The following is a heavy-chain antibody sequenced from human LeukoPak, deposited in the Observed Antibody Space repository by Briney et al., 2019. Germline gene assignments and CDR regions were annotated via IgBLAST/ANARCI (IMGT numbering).Heavy chain of an antibody. V-gene: IGHV3-15*01. CDR2: IKSKTDGGTT. J-gene: IGHJ4*02. Sequence: PGGSLRLSCAASGFTFSNAWMSWVRQAPGKGLEWVGRIKSKTDGGTTDYAAPVKGRFAISRDDSKNTLYLQMNSLKTEDTAVYYCTTDSLSYYDFWSGYYTPHFDYWGQGTLVTVSS. CDR3: TTDSLSYYDFWSGYYTPHFDY. D-gene: IGHD3-3*01. CDR1: GFTFSNAW.